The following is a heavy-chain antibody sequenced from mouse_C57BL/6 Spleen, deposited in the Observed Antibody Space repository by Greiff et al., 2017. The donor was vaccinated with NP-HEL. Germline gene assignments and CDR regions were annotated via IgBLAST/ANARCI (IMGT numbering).Heavy chain of an antibody. D-gene: IGHD2-4*01. Sequence: ESGPGLVKPSQSLSLTCSVTGYSITSGYYWNWIRQFPGNKLEWMGYISYDGSNNYNPSLKNRISITRDTSKNQFCLKLNAVTTEDTATYYCARPLRLHWYFDVWGTGTTVTVSS. V-gene: IGHV3-6*01. CDR2: ISYDGSN. J-gene: IGHJ1*03. CDR3: ARPLRLHWYFDV. CDR1: GYSITSGYY.